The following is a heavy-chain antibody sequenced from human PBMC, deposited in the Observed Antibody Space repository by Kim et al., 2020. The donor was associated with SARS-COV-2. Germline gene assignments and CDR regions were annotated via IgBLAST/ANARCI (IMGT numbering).Heavy chain of an antibody. V-gene: IGHV3-48*03. J-gene: IGHJ4*02. Sequence: GGSLRLSCAASGFTFSSYEMNWVRQAPGKGLEWVSYISSSGSTIYYADSVKGRFTISRDNAKNSLYLQMNSLRAEDTAGYYCARSDGVPAANHDYWGQGTLVTVSS. CDR2: ISSSGSTI. CDR1: GFTFSSYE. CDR3: ARSDGVPAANHDY. D-gene: IGHD2-2*01.